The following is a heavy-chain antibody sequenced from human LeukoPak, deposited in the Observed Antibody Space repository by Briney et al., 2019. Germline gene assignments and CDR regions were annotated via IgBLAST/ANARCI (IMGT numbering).Heavy chain of an antibody. Sequence: GGSLRLSCAAPGFTLSDYYMSWTRQAPGKGLGWISYISNSGDYIKYTDSVRGRFTISRDNARNLLYLQMNSLRADDTAVYYCVRDSGVHDYWGQGTLVTVSS. V-gene: IGHV3-11*01. J-gene: IGHJ4*02. CDR3: VRDSGVHDY. CDR1: GFTLSDYY. CDR2: ISNSGDYI. D-gene: IGHD3-10*01.